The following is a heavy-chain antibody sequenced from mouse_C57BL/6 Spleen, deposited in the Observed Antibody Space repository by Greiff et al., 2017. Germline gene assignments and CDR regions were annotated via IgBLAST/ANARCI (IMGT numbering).Heavy chain of an antibody. CDR2: ISDGGSYT. J-gene: IGHJ4*01. V-gene: IGHV5-4*01. Sequence: EVQGVESGGGLVKPGGSLKLSCAASGFTFSSYAMSWVRQTPEKRLEWVATISDGGSYTYYPDNVKGRFTISRDNAKNNLYLQMSHLKSEDTAMYYCARDIYYYGSSYFYYAMDYWGQGTSVTVSS. CDR1: GFTFSSYA. D-gene: IGHD1-1*01. CDR3: ARDIYYYGSSYFYYAMDY.